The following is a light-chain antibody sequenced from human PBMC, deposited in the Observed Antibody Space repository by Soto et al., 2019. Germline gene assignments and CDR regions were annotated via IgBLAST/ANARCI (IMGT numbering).Light chain of an antibody. CDR2: GAS. J-gene: IGKJ4*01. Sequence: EIVMTQSPATLSVSPGERATLSCWASQSVSSNLAWYQQKSGQAPRLLMYGASTRATGIPARFSGSGSGTEFTLTISSLQSEDFAVYYCQQYNNWLALTFGGGTKVDIK. V-gene: IGKV3-15*01. CDR3: QQYNNWLALT. CDR1: QSVSSN.